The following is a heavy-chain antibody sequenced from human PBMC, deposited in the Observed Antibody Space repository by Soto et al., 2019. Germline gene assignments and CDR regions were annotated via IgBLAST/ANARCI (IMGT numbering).Heavy chain of an antibody. CDR2: ISAYNGNT. J-gene: IGHJ4*02. CDR3: ARDRGITGTTTDSFDY. Sequence: ASVKVSCKASGYTFTSYGISWVRQAPGQGLEWMGWISAYNGNTNYAQKLQGRVTMTTDTSTSTAYMELRSLRSDDTAVYYCARDRGITGTTTDSFDYWGQGTLVTVSS. V-gene: IGHV1-18*01. CDR1: GYTFTSYG. D-gene: IGHD1-7*01.